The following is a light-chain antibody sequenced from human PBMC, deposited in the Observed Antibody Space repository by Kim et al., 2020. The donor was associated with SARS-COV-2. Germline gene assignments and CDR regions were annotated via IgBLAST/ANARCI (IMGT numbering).Light chain of an antibody. CDR3: MQGTHTWT. CDR1: RSLVHSEGNTY. J-gene: IGKJ1*01. CDR2: RVS. Sequence: QPASISCRSSRSLVHSEGNTYLNWFQQSAGQSPRRLIYRVSNRDCGVPDRFSGGGSGTDFTLKISRVEAEDVGVYYCMQGTHTWTFGQGTKVDIK. V-gene: IGKV2-30*02.